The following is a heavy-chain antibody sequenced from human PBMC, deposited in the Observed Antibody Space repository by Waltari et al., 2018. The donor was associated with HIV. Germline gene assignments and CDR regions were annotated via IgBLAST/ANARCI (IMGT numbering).Heavy chain of an antibody. CDR2: INNDGST. V-gene: IGHV3-74*01. CDR3: ARDPFTNYRAFDY. Sequence: EVQLVESGVGLVQPGGSLRLSCAASGFTFSSYWMHWVREAPGKGLVWVSRINNDGSTSYADSVKGRFTISRDNAKNTLYLQMNSLRAEDTAVYYCARDPFTNYRAFDYWGQGTLVTVSS. J-gene: IGHJ4*02. CDR1: GFTFSSYW. D-gene: IGHD1-7*01.